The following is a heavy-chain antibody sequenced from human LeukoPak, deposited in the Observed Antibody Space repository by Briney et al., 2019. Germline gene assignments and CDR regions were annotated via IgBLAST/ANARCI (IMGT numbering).Heavy chain of an antibody. CDR3: AREGLGELTLDY. Sequence: ASVKVSCKSSGYTFTTYGITWVGQAPGQGLEWMGWISTFNGDTNYAQKRQGRVTMTTDTSKSTAYMELRSLRSDDTAVYYCAREGLGELTLDYWGQGTLVTVSS. D-gene: IGHD3-16*01. CDR1: GYTFTTYG. V-gene: IGHV1-18*01. J-gene: IGHJ4*02. CDR2: ISTFNGDT.